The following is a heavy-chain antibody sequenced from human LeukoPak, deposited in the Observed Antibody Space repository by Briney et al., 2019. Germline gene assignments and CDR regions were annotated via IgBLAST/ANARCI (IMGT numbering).Heavy chain of an antibody. CDR1: GFTFSDYF. Sequence: GGSLRLSCAASGFTFSDYFMSWIRQAPGKGLEWVSYISGSGTTINYADSVKGRFTISRDNAKNSLYLQMNRLRAEDTAVYYCARGLSSGGSCYTDWGKGTTVTVSS. CDR3: ARGLSSGGSCYTD. J-gene: IGHJ6*04. V-gene: IGHV3-11*01. D-gene: IGHD2-15*01. CDR2: ISGSGTTI.